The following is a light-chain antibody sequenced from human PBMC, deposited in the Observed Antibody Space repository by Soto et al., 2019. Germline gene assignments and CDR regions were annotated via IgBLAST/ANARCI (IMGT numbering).Light chain of an antibody. CDR3: QQYYNTPWT. V-gene: IGKV4-1*01. CDR2: WAS. CDR1: QSVLYSSNNKNY. Sequence: DIVMTQSPDSLAVSLGERATINCKSSQSVLYSSNNKNYLAWYQQKAGQPPKLLIYWASTRESGVPDRFSGSGSGTDFTLSISSLQAEDVAVYYFQQYYNTPWTFGQGTKVEIK. J-gene: IGKJ1*01.